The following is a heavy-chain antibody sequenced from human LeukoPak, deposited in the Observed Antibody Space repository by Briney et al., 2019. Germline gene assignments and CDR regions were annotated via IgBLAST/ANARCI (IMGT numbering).Heavy chain of an antibody. J-gene: IGHJ5*02. CDR1: GFSISSDDC. CDR2: ISNRGSP. Sequence: SETLSLTCLVSGFSISSDDCWGWIRQPPGKGLEWIGSISNRGSPYYNPSLKSRVTMSVDTPNNHFSLRLSSVPAADTAVYYCVRDGGFYYTASPNSWFDPWGQGTLVTVSS. CDR3: VRDGGFYYTASPNSWFDP. V-gene: IGHV4-38-2*02. D-gene: IGHD2-15*01.